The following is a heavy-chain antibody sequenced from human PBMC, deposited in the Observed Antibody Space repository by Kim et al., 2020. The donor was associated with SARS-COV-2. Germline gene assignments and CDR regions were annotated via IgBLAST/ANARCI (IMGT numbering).Heavy chain of an antibody. D-gene: IGHD3-22*01. V-gene: IGHV4-31*02. J-gene: IGHJ4*02. Sequence: YNPSLKRRVTISVDTSKNQLSLKLSSVTAADAAVYYCARAYYDSSGFFDYWGQGTLVTVSS. CDR3: ARAYYDSSGFFDY.